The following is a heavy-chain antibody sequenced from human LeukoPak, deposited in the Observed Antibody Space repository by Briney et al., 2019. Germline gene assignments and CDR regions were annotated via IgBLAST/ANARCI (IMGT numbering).Heavy chain of an antibody. Sequence: ASVKVSCKASGYTFTGYYMHWVRQAPGQGLEWMGWINPNSGGTNYAQKFQGRITMTRDTSTSPVHLEVNRLRSDDTAVYYCARDSDCSGDSCYEYFQHWGQGTLVTVSS. CDR3: ARDSDCSGDSCYEYFQH. CDR1: GYTFTGYY. J-gene: IGHJ1*01. V-gene: IGHV1-2*02. CDR2: INPNSGGT. D-gene: IGHD2-15*01.